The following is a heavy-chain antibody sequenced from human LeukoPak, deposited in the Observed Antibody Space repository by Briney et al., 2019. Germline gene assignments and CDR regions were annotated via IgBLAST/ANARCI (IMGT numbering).Heavy chain of an antibody. CDR3: ARRDYNSRSYYLGYFDY. D-gene: IGHD3-10*01. CDR2: IYPGDSDI. Sequence: GESLKISCKGSGYSFTNYWIGWVRHMPGKGLEWLGIIYPGDSDIRYSPSFQGQVTISADTSISTAYLQWRSLEASDTAMYYCARRDYNSRSYYLGYFDYWGQGTLVSVSS. J-gene: IGHJ4*02. V-gene: IGHV5-51*01. CDR1: GYSFTNYW.